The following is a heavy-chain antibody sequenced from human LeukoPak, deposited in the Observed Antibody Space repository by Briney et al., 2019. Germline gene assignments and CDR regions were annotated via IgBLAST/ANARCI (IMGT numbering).Heavy chain of an antibody. CDR2: INPNSGGT. CDR3: ARSAESSSWVEFDY. J-gene: IGHJ4*02. V-gene: IGHV1-2*02. Sequence: GASVKVSCKASGYTFTNYAMNWVRQAPGQGLEWMGWINPNSGGTNYAQKFQVRGTMTRDTSISTAYMELSRLRSDDTAVYYCARSAESSSWVEFDYWGQGTLVTVSS. D-gene: IGHD6-13*01. CDR1: GYTFTNYA.